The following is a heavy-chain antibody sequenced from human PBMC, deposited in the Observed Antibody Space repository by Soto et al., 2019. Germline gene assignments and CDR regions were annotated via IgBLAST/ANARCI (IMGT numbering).Heavy chain of an antibody. CDR1: GYTFTSYD. V-gene: IGHV1-8*01. D-gene: IGHD1-26*01. CDR3: ARETVGANAY. Sequence: QVQLVQSGAEVKKPGASVKVSCKASGYTFTSYDINWVRQATGQGLEWMGWMNPNSGNTGSAQKFRGRVTMPRNTSIRTAYMELNSLRSEVTAVYYCARETVGANAYWGQGTLVSVSS. CDR2: MNPNSGNT. J-gene: IGHJ4*02.